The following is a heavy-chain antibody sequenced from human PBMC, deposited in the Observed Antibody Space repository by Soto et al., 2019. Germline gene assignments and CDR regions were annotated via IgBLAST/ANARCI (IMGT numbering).Heavy chain of an antibody. D-gene: IGHD2-8*01. CDR1: GGSISSYY. CDR3: ARAYCTNGVCYKTLDY. J-gene: IGHJ4*02. CDR2: IYYSGDT. Sequence: SETLSLTCTVSGGSISSYYWSWIRQPPLKGLEWIGYIYYSGDTNYNPSLKSRVTISVDTSKNQFSLSLSSLTAADTAVYYCARAYCTNGVCYKTLDYWGQGTLVTVSS. V-gene: IGHV4-59*01.